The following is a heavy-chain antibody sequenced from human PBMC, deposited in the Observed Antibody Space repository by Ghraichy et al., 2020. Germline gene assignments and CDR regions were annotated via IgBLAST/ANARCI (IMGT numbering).Heavy chain of an antibody. CDR1: GFTLSSYA. CDR3: AKGLGWQPYGDFDY. Sequence: GESLNISSAASGFTLSSYAMIWVRQAPGKGLEWISGINNRGGDTYYADSVRGRFTVSRDNSQNTLYLQLNSLRVEDTAVYYCAKGLGWQPYGDFDYWGQGTLVTVSS. CDR2: INNRGGDT. V-gene: IGHV3-23*01. D-gene: IGHD4-17*01. J-gene: IGHJ4*02.